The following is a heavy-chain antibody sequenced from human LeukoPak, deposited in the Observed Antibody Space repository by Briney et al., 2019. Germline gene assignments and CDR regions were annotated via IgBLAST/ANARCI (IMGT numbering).Heavy chain of an antibody. D-gene: IGHD3-10*01. Sequence: RTGGSLRLSCAASGFIFSNYNMNWVRQVPGKGLEWLSSISTSSSHIFYADSVEGRFTISRDNAKKSLYLQMNSLRVEDTAIYYCADFGSGSYCFDYWGQGTLVTVSS. CDR3: ADFGSGSYCFDY. V-gene: IGHV3-21*01. CDR1: GFIFSNYN. CDR2: ISTSSSHI. J-gene: IGHJ4*02.